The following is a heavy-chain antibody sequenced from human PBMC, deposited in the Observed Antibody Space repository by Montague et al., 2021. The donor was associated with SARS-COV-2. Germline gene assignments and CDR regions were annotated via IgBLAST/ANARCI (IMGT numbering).Heavy chain of an antibody. CDR2: ISHSGST. V-gene: IGHV4-34*01. D-gene: IGHD2-2*01. Sequence: SETLSLTCAVYGGSFSGYYWSCIRQPPRKKLEWIGEISHSGSTNYNPSPKKRVTISIDTSKNKFSLMLSSFTAADTAVYYCSGFAYRLLFIASYYGMDVWGQGATVTVSS. CDR3: SGFAYRLLFIASYYGMDV. J-gene: IGHJ6*02. CDR1: GGSFSGYY.